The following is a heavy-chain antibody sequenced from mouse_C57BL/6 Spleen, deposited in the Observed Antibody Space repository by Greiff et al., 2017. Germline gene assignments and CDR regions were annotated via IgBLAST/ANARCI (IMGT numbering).Heavy chain of an antibody. D-gene: IGHD1-1*02. Sequence: EVQGVESGGGLVQPKGSLKLSCAASGFTFNTYAMHWVRQAPGKGLEWVARIRSKSSNYATYYADSVKDRFTISRDDSQSMLYLQMNNLKTEDTAMYYCVRGGSMGSYDYAMDYWGQGTSVTVSS. CDR3: VRGGSMGSYDYAMDY. J-gene: IGHJ4*01. V-gene: IGHV10-3*01. CDR1: GFTFNTYA. CDR2: IRSKSSNYAT.